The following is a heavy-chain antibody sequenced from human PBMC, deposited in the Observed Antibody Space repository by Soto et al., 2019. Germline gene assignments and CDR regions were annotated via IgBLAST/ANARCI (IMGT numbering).Heavy chain of an antibody. Sequence: SQTLSLTCVISGDSVSSNSAAWNWIRQSPSRGLEWLGRTYYRSKWYNDYAVSVKSRITINPDTSKNQFSLQLNSVTPEDTAVYYCARGSDSSSPPRLAVWGQGTTVTVAS. CDR2: TYYRSKWYN. D-gene: IGHD6-6*01. CDR3: ARGSDSSSPPRLAV. CDR1: GDSVSSNSAA. V-gene: IGHV6-1*01. J-gene: IGHJ6*02.